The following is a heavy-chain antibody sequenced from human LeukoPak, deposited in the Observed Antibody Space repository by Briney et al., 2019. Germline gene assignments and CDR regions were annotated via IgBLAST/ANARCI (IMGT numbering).Heavy chain of an antibody. Sequence: PGGSLRLSCAASGFTFSSYWISWVRQAPGKGLEWVANIKQDGSEKYYVDSVKGRFTISRDNAKNSLYLQMNSLRAEDTAVYYCARVGGYDPYDAFDIWGPGTMVTVSS. CDR1: GFTFSSYW. CDR2: IKQDGSEK. CDR3: ARVGGYDPYDAFDI. J-gene: IGHJ3*02. V-gene: IGHV3-7*01. D-gene: IGHD5-12*01.